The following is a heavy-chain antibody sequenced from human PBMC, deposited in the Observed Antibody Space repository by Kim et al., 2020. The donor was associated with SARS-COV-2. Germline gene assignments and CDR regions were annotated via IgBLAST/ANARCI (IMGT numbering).Heavy chain of an antibody. D-gene: IGHD6-19*01. V-gene: IGHV1-3*01. CDR2: IHGNGDT. Sequence: ASVKVSCKTSGYSFTYYAINWVRQATGLGLEWMGCIHGNGDTKDSGKMQGRGGTSSDKTATTAYMELHRLTTEETAADYFARDVPLGAVYCFHYWGQG. CDR1: GYSFTYYA. CDR3: ARDVPLGAVYCFHY. J-gene: IGHJ4*02.